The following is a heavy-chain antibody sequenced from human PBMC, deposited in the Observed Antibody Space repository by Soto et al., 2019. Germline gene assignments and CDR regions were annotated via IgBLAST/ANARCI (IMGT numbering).Heavy chain of an antibody. V-gene: IGHV4-4*07. CDR1: GGSISSYY. CDR3: ARDLKFEQADY. Sequence: SETLSLTCTVSGGSISSYYWTWIRQPSGKGLEWIGRIYTSGSTNYNPSLKSRVTMTVDTSKNQFSLKLSSVTAADTAVYYCARDLKFEQADYWGQGSQVTVYS. J-gene: IGHJ4*02. CDR2: IYTSGST. D-gene: IGHD3-10*01.